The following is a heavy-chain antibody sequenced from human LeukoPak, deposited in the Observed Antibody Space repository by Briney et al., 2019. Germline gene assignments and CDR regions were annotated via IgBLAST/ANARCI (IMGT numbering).Heavy chain of an antibody. CDR1: KFNFA. J-gene: IGHJ4*02. V-gene: IGHV3-23*01. CDR3: AKDPDCTSGVCYTFFDY. CDR2: ISGSGDAT. Sequence: TGGSLRLSCAASKFNFAMSWVRQTADKRLEWVSAISGSGDATFYTDSVKGRFTISRDNSKNTLYLQMNNLRVEDTAVYYCAKDPDCTSGVCYTFFDYWGQGTLVTVSS. D-gene: IGHD2-8*01.